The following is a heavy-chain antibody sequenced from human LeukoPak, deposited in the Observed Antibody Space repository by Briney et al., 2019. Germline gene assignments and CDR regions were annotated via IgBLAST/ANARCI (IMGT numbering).Heavy chain of an antibody. Sequence: ASVKVSCKASGYTFTSYAIHWVRQAPGQRLEWMGWINAGNGNTKYSQKFQGRVTITRDTSASTAYMELSSLRSEDTAVYYCARSFVRVESYGMDVWGQGTTVTVSS. V-gene: IGHV1-3*01. CDR2: INAGNGNT. J-gene: IGHJ6*02. CDR3: ARSFVRVESYGMDV. CDR1: GYTFTSYA. D-gene: IGHD2/OR15-2a*01.